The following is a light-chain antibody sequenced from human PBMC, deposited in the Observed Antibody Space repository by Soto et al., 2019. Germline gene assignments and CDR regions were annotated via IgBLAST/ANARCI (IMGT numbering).Light chain of an antibody. V-gene: IGKV1-6*01. J-gene: IGKJ1*01. CDR2: AAS. CDR1: QGVRND. CDR3: LQDYNYPRT. Sequence: IQMTQSPSSLSASVGDRVTITCRASQGVRNDLAWYQQKPGKAPTVLIYAASSLQSGVPSRFSGSGSGTDFTLTINNLQPEDFATYYCLQDYNYPRTFGQGTRVEI.